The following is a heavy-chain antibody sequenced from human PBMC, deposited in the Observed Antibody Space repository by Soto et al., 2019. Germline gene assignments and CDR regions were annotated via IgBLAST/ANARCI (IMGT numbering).Heavy chain of an antibody. J-gene: IGHJ4*02. D-gene: IGHD1-1*01. CDR1: GGSISSSSYY. CDR3: AKGPGLDYFDY. Sequence: QLQLQESGPGLVKPSETLSLTCTVSGGSISSSSYYWGWIRQPPGKGLEWIGSSYYSGSTYYNPSLKSRVTISVDTSKNQFSLKLSSVTAADTAVYYCAKGPGLDYFDYWGQGTLVTVSS. V-gene: IGHV4-39*01. CDR2: SYYSGST.